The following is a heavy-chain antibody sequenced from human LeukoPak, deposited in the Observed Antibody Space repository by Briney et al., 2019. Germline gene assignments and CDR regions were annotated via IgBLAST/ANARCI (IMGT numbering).Heavy chain of an antibody. V-gene: IGHV1-69*06. CDR1: GGTFSSYA. Sequence: SVKVSCKASGGTFSSYAISWVRQAPGQGLEWMGGIIPIFGTANYAQKFQGRVTITADKSTSTAYMELSSLRSEDTAVYYCARGLTVKRSGDPNWFDPWGQGTLVAVSS. D-gene: IGHD3-16*01. CDR3: ARGLTVKRSGDPNWFDP. J-gene: IGHJ5*02. CDR2: IIPIFGTA.